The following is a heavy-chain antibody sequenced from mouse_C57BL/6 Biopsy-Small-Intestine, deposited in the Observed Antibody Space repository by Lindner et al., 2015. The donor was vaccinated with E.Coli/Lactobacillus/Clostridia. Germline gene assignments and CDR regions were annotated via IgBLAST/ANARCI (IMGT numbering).Heavy chain of an antibody. CDR1: EYEFPSHD. CDR3: ASYYDYDDGNFLFDY. V-gene: IGHV5-2*01. CDR2: INSDGGST. Sequence: VQLQESGGGLVQPGESLKLSCEPNEYEFPSHDMSWVRKTPEKRLELVAAINSDGGSTYYPDTMERRFIISRDNTKKTLYLQMSSLRSEDTALYYCASYYDYDDGNFLFDYWGQGTTLTVSS. D-gene: IGHD2-4*01. J-gene: IGHJ2*01.